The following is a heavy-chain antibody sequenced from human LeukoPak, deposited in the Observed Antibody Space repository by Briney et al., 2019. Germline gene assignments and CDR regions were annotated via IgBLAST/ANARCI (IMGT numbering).Heavy chain of an antibody. CDR2: IKQDGSEK. J-gene: IGHJ4*02. CDR3: AREDYYGSGTIDY. Sequence: GGSLRLSSAASGFTFSSYWMSWVRQAPGKGLEWVANIKQDGSEKYYVDSVKGRFTISRDNAKNSLYLQMNSLRAEDTAVYYCAREDYYGSGTIDYWGQGTLVTVSS. CDR1: GFTFSSYW. V-gene: IGHV3-7*01. D-gene: IGHD3-10*01.